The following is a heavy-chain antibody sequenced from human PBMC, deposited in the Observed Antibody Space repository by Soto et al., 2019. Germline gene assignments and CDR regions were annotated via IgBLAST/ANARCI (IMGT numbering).Heavy chain of an antibody. D-gene: IGHD5-18*01. CDR2: INGAGSST. J-gene: IGHJ4*02. CDR3: AKDGYTYGSADF. V-gene: IGHV3-74*01. Sequence: GGSLRLSCAASGITFSSNWMHWVRQAPGKGLVWVSRINGAGSSTNYADSVKGRFTISRDNAKNTLYLQMNSLRAEDTAVYYCAKDGYTYGSADFWGQGTLVTVSS. CDR1: GITFSSNW.